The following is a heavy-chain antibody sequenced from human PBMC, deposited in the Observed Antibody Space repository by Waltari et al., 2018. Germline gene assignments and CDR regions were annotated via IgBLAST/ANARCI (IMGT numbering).Heavy chain of an antibody. Sequence: EVQLLESGGGLVQPGGSLRLSCAASGFTFSRSAMTWVRQAPGKGLEWVSAISGTGGNTFYADSVKGRFTISRDNSKNTLYLQMNSLRAEDTAVYYCAKGVGSRVYQIDYWGQGTLVTVSS. CDR2: ISGTGGNT. CDR3: AKGVGSRVYQIDY. V-gene: IGHV3-23*01. CDR1: GFTFSRSA. D-gene: IGHD2-2*01. J-gene: IGHJ4*02.